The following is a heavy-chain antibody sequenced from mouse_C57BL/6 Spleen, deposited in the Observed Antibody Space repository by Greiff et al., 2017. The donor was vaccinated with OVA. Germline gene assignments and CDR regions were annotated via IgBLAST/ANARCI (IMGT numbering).Heavy chain of an antibody. CDR2: ISYDGSN. Sequence: EVKLQESGPGLVKPSQSLSLTCSVTGYSITSGYYWNWIRQFPGNKLEWMGYISYDGSNNYNPSLKNRISITRDTSKNQFFLKLNSVTTEDTATYYCAREGYGRSSMDYWGQGTSVTVSS. CDR1: GYSITSGYY. J-gene: IGHJ4*01. V-gene: IGHV3-6*01. CDR3: AREGYGRSSMDY. D-gene: IGHD1-1*01.